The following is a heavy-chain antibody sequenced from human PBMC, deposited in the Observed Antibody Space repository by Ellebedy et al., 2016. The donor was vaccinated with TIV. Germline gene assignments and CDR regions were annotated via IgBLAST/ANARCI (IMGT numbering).Heavy chain of an antibody. CDR3: AKITVTVDY. D-gene: IGHD4-17*01. CDR2: ISGSGGST. Sequence: GESLKISXAASGFTFSSYAMSWVRQAPGKGLEWVSAISGSGGSTYYADSVKGRFTISRDNSKNTLYLQMNSLRAEDTAVYYCAKITVTVDYWGQGTLVTVSS. V-gene: IGHV3-23*01. CDR1: GFTFSSYA. J-gene: IGHJ4*02.